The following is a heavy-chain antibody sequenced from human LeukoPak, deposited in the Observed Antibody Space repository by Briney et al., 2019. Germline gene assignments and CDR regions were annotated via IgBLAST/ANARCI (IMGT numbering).Heavy chain of an antibody. Sequence: ASVKVSCKASGYTFTGYYMHWVRQAPGQGLEWMGWINPNSGGTNYAQKFRGRVTMTRDTSISTAYMELSRLRSDDTAVYYCARGPVVVPAALLGFWFDPWGQGTLVTVSS. CDR1: GYTFTGYY. CDR2: INPNSGGT. CDR3: ARGPVVVPAALLGFWFDP. J-gene: IGHJ5*02. D-gene: IGHD2-2*02. V-gene: IGHV1-2*02.